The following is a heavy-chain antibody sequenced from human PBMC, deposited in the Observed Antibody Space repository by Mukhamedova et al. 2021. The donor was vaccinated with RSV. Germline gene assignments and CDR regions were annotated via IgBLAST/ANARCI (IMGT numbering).Heavy chain of an antibody. J-gene: IGHJ5*02. D-gene: IGHD3-10*01. V-gene: IGHV3-74*01. CDR3: VRGRGWFDP. Sequence: SSYWMHWVRQAPGKGLVWVSRIDSDGSTTSYADSVEGRFTISRDNAKNTLYLQMNSLRVEDTAVYYCVRGRGWFDPWGQGTLVTV. CDR2: IDSDGSTT. CDR1: SSYW.